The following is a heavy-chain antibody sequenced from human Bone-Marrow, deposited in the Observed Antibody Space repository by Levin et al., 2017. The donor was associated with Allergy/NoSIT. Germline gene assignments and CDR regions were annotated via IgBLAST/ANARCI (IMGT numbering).Heavy chain of an antibody. D-gene: IGHD5-18*01. V-gene: IGHV4-39*01. CDR2: IYYSGST. CDR1: GGSISSSSYY. Sequence: SETLSLTCTVSGGSISSSSYYWGWIRQPPGKGLEWIGSIYYSGSTYYNPSLKSRVTISVDTSKNQFSLKLSSVTAADTAVYYCARLVVDTVYYYYYYMDVWGKGTTVTVSS. J-gene: IGHJ6*03. CDR3: ARLVVDTVYYYYYYMDV.